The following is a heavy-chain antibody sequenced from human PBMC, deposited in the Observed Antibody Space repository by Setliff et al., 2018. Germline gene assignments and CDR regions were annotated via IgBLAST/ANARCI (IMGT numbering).Heavy chain of an antibody. CDR2: IYYSGST. J-gene: IGHJ5*02. V-gene: IGHV4-31*03. CDR3: ARQSVRGLADNNWFDP. D-gene: IGHD2-15*01. Sequence: SETLSLTCNVSGDSISSSHFYWSWIRQHPGKGLEWIGYIYYSGSTYYNPSLKSRLTISVDTSKNQFSLKLSSVTAADTAVYYCARQSVRGLADNNWFDPWGQGTLVTVSS. CDR1: GDSISSSHFY.